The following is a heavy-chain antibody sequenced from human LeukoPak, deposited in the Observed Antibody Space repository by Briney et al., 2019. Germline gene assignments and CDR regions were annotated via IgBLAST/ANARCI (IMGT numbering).Heavy chain of an antibody. D-gene: IGHD3-9*01. CDR3: ARGLRYFDWLLAPSDAFDI. Sequence: GGSLRLSCAASGFTFSSYEMNWVRQAPGKGLEWVSYISSSGSTIYYADSVKGRFTISRDNAKNSLYLQMNSLRAEDTAVYYCARGLRYFDWLLAPSDAFDIWGQGTMVTVSS. J-gene: IGHJ3*02. V-gene: IGHV3-48*03. CDR1: GFTFSSYE. CDR2: ISSSGSTI.